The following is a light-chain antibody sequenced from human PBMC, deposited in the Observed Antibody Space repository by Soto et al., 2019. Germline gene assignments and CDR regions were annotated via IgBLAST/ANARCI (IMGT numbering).Light chain of an antibody. J-gene: IGLJ1*01. CDR1: NIGGKS. CDR2: DDS. CDR3: HVWDSSSDHYV. Sequence: SYELTQPHSVSVAPGQTARITCGGNNIGGKSVHWYQQKPGQAPVLVVYDDSDRPSGIPDRFSGSNSGDTATLTIRRVEAGDEADYYCHVWDSSSDHYVFGTGTKSPS. V-gene: IGLV3-21*02.